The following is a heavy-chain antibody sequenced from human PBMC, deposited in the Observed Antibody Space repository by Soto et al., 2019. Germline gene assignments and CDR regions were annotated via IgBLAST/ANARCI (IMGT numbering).Heavy chain of an antibody. Sequence: SVKVSCKVSGGTFSSYAISWVRHAPGQGLEWMGGIIPIFGTANYAQKFQGRVTITADESTSTAYMELSSLRSEDTAVYYCASPSAYDSSGPIDYWGQGTLVTVSS. CDR2: IIPIFGTA. D-gene: IGHD3-22*01. V-gene: IGHV1-69*13. J-gene: IGHJ4*02. CDR1: GGTFSSYA. CDR3: ASPSAYDSSGPIDY.